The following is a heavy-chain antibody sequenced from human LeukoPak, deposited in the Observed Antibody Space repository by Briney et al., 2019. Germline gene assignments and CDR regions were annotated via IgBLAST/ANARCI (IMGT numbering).Heavy chain of an antibody. CDR1: GYTVSGSY. D-gene: IGHD6-13*01. J-gene: IGHJ4*02. CDR3: TTPVIAAAVTY. CDR2: IRSKANSYAT. Sequence: GGSETLVCAASGYTVSGSYMHWARQASGKGLEWVGRIRSKANSYATAYAASVKCRFTISRDESTITAYLQMNSLKTEDTAVYYCTTPVIAAAVTYWGQGTLVTVSS. V-gene: IGHV3-73*01.